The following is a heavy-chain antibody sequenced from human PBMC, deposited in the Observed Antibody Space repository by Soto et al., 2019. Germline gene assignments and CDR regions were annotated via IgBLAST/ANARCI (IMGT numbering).Heavy chain of an antibody. V-gene: IGHV4-39*01. CDR1: GGSISSSSYY. CDR3: ARHGGRVDYDILTGYYRSNYYYGMDV. D-gene: IGHD3-9*01. Sequence: SETLSLTCTVSGGSISSSSYYWGWIRQPPGKGLEWIGSIYYSGSTYYNPSLKSRVTISVDTSKNQFSLKLSSVTAADSAGYYCARHGGRVDYDILTGYYRSNYYYGMDVWGQGTTVTVSS. J-gene: IGHJ6*02. CDR2: IYYSGST.